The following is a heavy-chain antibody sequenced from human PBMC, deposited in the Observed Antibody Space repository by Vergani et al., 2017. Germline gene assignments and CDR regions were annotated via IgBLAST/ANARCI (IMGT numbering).Heavy chain of an antibody. CDR2: ISARYPST. J-gene: IGHJ4*02. CDR1: GFTFSACP. CDR3: ARDMTAMIRGHIPPDH. V-gene: IGHV3-23*01. D-gene: IGHD3-10*01. Sequence: EVQLLQSGGGVIQPGGSVRLSCAASGFTFSACPMTWVRQAPGKGLEWVSAISARYPSTYYADSVKGRFTISGDTSRNTVYLQMNSLRAEDTAVYYCARDMTAMIRGHIPPDHWGQGTLVTVSS.